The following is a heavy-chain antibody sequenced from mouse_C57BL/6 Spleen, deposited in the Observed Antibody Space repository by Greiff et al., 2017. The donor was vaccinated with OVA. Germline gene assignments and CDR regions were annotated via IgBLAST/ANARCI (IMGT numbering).Heavy chain of an antibody. Sequence: QVQLQQSGPGLVQPSQSLSITCTVSGFSLPSYGVHWVRQSPGKGLEWLGVIWRGGSTDYNAAFMSRLSITQDNSKSQVFFKMNSLQADDTAIYYCATSGYYAMDYWGQGTSVTVSS. CDR2: IWRGGST. CDR1: GFSLPSYG. J-gene: IGHJ4*01. D-gene: IGHD3-2*02. CDR3: ATSGYYAMDY. V-gene: IGHV2-5*01.